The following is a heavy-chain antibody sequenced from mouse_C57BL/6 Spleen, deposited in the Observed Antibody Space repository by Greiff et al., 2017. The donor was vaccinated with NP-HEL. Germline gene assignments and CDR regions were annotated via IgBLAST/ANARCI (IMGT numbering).Heavy chain of an antibody. CDR2: ISNLAYSI. J-gene: IGHJ3*01. Sequence: EVKLVESGGGLVQPGGSLKLSCAASGFTFSDYGMAWVRQAPRKGPEWVAFISNLAYSIYYADTVTGRFTISRENAKNTLYLEMSSLRSEDTAMYYCARQGIYYDYDGFAYWGQGTLVTVSA. V-gene: IGHV5-15*01. CDR1: GFTFSDYG. D-gene: IGHD2-4*01. CDR3: ARQGIYYDYDGFAY.